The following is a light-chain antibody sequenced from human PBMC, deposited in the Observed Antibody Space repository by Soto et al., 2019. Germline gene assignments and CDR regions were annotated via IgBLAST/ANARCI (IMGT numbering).Light chain of an antibody. Sequence: QSSLTQPASVSGAPGQSITISCTGTSSDVGGYNYVSWYQQHPGKAPRLMIYEISNRPSGVSNRFSGSKSGNTASLTISGLQAEDEADYYCSSYTGSSTWVFGGGTKLTVI. CDR2: EIS. J-gene: IGLJ3*02. V-gene: IGLV2-14*01. CDR3: SSYTGSSTWV. CDR1: SSDVGGYNY.